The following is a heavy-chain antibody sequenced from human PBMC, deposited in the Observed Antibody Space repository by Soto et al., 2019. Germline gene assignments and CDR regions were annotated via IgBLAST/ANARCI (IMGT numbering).Heavy chain of an antibody. CDR3: ARSGSRGIGAFDI. J-gene: IGHJ3*02. D-gene: IGHD3-22*01. Sequence: QLQLQESGSGLVKASQTLSLTCAVSGGSISSGGYSWSWIRQPPGKGLEWIGYIYHGSTYYNPSLKSRVTISIDRSKNQFSLKLRSVTAADKAVYYCARSGSRGIGAFDIWGQGTMVTVSS. CDR2: IYHGST. CDR1: GGSISSGGYS. V-gene: IGHV4-30-2*01.